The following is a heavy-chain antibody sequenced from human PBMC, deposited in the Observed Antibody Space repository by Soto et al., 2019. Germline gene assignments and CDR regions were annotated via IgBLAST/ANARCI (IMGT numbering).Heavy chain of an antibody. CDR1: GGTFSSYA. CDR2: IIPIFGTA. Sequence: ASVKVSCKASGGTFSSYAISWVRQAPGQGLEWMGGIIPIFGTANYAQKFQGRVTITADESTSTAYMELSSLRSEDTAVYYCARLPSESPARRDIAAAGTFLVTDYYGMDVWGQGTTVTVSS. V-gene: IGHV1-69*13. J-gene: IGHJ6*02. D-gene: IGHD6-13*01. CDR3: ARLPSESPARRDIAAAGTFLVTDYYGMDV.